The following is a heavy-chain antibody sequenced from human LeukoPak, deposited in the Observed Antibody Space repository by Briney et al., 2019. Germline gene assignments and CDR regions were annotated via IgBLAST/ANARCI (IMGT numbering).Heavy chain of an antibody. Sequence: PSETLSLTCTVSGGSISSSSYYWGWIRQPPGKGLEWIGSIYYSGSTYYNPSLKSRLTISVDTSKNQFSLKLSSVTAADTAVYYCARDDSSTWTFDYWGQGTLVTVSS. D-gene: IGHD6-13*01. CDR2: IYYSGST. CDR1: GGSISSSSYY. CDR3: ARDDSSTWTFDY. J-gene: IGHJ4*02. V-gene: IGHV4-39*07.